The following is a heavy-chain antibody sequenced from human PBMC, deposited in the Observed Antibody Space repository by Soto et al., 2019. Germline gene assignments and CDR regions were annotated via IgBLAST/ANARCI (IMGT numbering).Heavy chain of an antibody. V-gene: IGHV1-18*01. J-gene: IGHJ5*02. CDR1: GYTFSNYG. CDR2: ISLYSDGT. CDR3: ARVVPGAEAWFGP. Sequence: ASVKVSCKTSGYTFSNYGITWVRQAPGQPLEWLGWISLYSDGTSYAQKFRGRVSMTTDTSTTTAYMELRSLRSDDTAVYYCARVVPGAEAWFGPRGQGTLVNVSS.